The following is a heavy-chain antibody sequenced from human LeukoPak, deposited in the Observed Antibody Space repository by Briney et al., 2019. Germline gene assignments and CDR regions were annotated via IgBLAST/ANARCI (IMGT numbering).Heavy chain of an antibody. CDR3: ARGIAAAGSY. D-gene: IGHD6-13*01. CDR1: GFTLSSYW. J-gene: IGHJ4*02. V-gene: IGHV3-7*03. CDR2: IRQDGSDK. Sequence: GGSLRLSCVASGFTLSSYWVTWVRQAPGKGLEWVANIRQDGSDKYFMDSVKGRFTISRDNAKNSVYLQMNSLRVEDTAVYYCARGIAAAGSYWGQGTLVTVSS.